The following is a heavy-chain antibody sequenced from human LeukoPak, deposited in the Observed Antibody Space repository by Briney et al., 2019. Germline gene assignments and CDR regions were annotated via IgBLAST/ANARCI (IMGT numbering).Heavy chain of an antibody. Sequence: GGSLKLSCAASGFTFSGSAMHWVRQASGKGLEWVGRIRSKANSYATAYAASVKGRFTISRDDSKNTAYLQMNSLKTEDTAVCYCYWRYCSSTSCLLYGMDVWGQGTTVTVSS. CDR2: IRSKANSYAT. V-gene: IGHV3-73*01. J-gene: IGHJ6*02. D-gene: IGHD2-2*01. CDR1: GFTFSGSA. CDR3: YWRYCSSTSCLLYGMDV.